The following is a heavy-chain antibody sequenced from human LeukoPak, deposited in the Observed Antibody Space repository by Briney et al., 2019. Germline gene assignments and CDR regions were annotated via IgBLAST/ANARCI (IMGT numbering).Heavy chain of an antibody. CDR3: AKGGWYYDFWSGDSEVWFDP. CDR2: ISSSGSTI. Sequence: HTGGSLRLSCAASGFTFSSYEMNWVRQAPGKGLEWVSYISSSGSTIYYADSVKGRFTISRDNSKNTLYLQMNSLRAEDTAVYYCAKGGWYYDFWSGDSEVWFDPWGQGTLVTVSS. D-gene: IGHD3-3*01. J-gene: IGHJ5*02. V-gene: IGHV3-48*03. CDR1: GFTFSSYE.